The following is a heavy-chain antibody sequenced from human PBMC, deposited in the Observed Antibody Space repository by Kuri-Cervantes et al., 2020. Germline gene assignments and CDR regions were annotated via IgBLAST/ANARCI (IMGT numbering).Heavy chain of an antibody. CDR2: IDNDGSNA. J-gene: IGHJ4*02. Sequence: GESLKISCAASGLTFRNHWMYWVRQAPGKGLEWVSQIDNDGSNANYADPVRGRFTISRDNAKDMVYLQMNTLRAEDTAVYYCARAHYYYDSSGYFHWGQGTLVTVSS. D-gene: IGHD3-22*01. V-gene: IGHV3-74*01. CDR1: GLTFRNHW. CDR3: ARAHYYYDSSGYFH.